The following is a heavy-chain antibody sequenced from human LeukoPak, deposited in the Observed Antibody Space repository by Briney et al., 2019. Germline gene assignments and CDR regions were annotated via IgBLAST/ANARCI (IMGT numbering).Heavy chain of an antibody. D-gene: IGHD3-22*01. V-gene: IGHV4-34*01. CDR1: GGSFRGYY. CDR2: INHSGST. J-gene: IGHJ6*02. CDR3: ARTLDSSVHIVRRPYAMDV. Sequence: PSETLSLTCAVYGGSFRGYYWSWIRQPPGKGLEWIGEINHSGSTNHNASLKRRVTISVDMSKNQFSLKLSSVTAADTAVYYCARTLDSSVHIVRRPYAMDVWGQGTTVTVSS.